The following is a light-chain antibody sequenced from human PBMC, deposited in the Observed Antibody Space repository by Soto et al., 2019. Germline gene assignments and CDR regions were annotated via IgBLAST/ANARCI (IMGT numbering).Light chain of an antibody. Sequence: QSVLTQPASVSGSPGQSITISCTGTISDVGGHNYVSWYQQHPGKAPKLMIYDVSNRPSGVSNRLSGSKPGNTAFLTISALQDEGEAEYYCNSFRSTGTLVVGGGTKLTV. CDR3: NSFRSTGTLV. CDR2: DVS. CDR1: ISDVGGHNY. V-gene: IGLV2-14*01. J-gene: IGLJ2*01.